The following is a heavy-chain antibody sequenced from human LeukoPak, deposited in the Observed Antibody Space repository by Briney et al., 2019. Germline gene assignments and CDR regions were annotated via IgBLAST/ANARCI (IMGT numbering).Heavy chain of an antibody. J-gene: IGHJ4*02. D-gene: IGHD3-16*02. V-gene: IGHV3-48*02. CDR2: ISTTSSTI. Sequence: PGGSLRLSCAASGFPFSTYSMNWVRQAPGKGLEWVSYISTTSSTIDYADSVKGRFTISRDNAKNSLHLQMNSLRDEDTAVYYCASSLRITFGGVVVVPSRLDYWGQGTLVTVSS. CDR3: ASSLRITFGGVVVVPSRLDY. CDR1: GFPFSTYS.